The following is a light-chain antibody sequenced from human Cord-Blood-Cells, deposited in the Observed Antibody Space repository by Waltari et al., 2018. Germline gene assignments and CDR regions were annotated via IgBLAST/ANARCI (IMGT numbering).Light chain of an antibody. V-gene: IGLV2-14*01. CDR3: SSYTSSSTWV. CDR2: DVS. CDR1: SSDVGVYNY. J-gene: IGLJ3*02. Sequence: QSALTQPASVSGSPGQSITISCTGTSSDVGVYNYFSWYQQHPGKAPKLMIYDVSKRPSGVSNRFSGSKSGNTASLTISGLQAEDEADYYCSSYTSSSTWVFGGGTKLTVL.